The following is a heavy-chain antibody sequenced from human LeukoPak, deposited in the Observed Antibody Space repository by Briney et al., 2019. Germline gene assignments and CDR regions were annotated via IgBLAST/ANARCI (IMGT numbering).Heavy chain of an antibody. CDR1: GFTVSSNY. J-gene: IGHJ4*02. V-gene: IGHV3-66*01. D-gene: IGHD6-19*01. CDR3: ARDRGSGWYYFDY. CDR2: IYSGGST. Sequence: GGSLRLSCAASGFTVSSNYMSWVRQAPGKGPEWVSVIYSGGSTYYADSVKGRFTISRDNSKNTLYLQMNSLRAEDTAVYYCARDRGSGWYYFDYWGQGTLVTVSS.